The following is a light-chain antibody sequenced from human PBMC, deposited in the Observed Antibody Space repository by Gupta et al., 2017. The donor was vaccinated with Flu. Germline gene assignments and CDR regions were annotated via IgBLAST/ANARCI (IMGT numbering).Light chain of an antibody. CDR2: DAS. CDR3: QQYGSSPPYT. Sequence: EIVLTQSPATLSLSPGERATLSCGASQSVSSSYLAWYQQKPGLAPRLLTYDASSRATGIPDRFSGSGSGTDFTLTISRLEPEDFAVYYCQQYGSSPPYTFGQGTKLEIK. J-gene: IGKJ2*01. CDR1: QSVSSSY. V-gene: IGKV3D-20*01.